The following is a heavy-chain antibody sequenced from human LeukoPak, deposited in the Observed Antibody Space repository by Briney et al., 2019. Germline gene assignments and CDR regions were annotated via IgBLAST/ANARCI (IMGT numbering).Heavy chain of an antibody. V-gene: IGHV3-30*04. J-gene: IGHJ4*02. D-gene: IGHD3-10*01. Sequence: GGSLRLSCAASGFTFSSYAMHWVRQAPGKGLEWVAVISYDGSNKYYADSVKGRFTISRDNSKNTLYLQMNSLRAEDTAVHYCAREPLLYYYGSGSYFNYWGQGTLVTVSS. CDR1: GFTFSSYA. CDR3: AREPLLYYYGSGSYFNY. CDR2: ISYDGSNK.